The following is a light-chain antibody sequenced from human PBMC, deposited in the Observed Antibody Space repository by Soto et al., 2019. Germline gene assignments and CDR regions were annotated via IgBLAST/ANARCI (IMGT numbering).Light chain of an antibody. J-gene: IGKJ1*01. Sequence: DIPMTQSPSSVSASVGDRVTIPCRASQAISTWLAWYQQKPGKAPKLLIYAASNLQTGVPSRFSGSGSGTDFTLTISSLQPEDFATYYCQQANSFPRTFGQGTKVEIK. CDR1: QAISTW. V-gene: IGKV1D-12*01. CDR2: AAS. CDR3: QQANSFPRT.